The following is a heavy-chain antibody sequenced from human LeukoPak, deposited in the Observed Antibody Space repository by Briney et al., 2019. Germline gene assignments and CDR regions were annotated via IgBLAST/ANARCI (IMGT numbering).Heavy chain of an antibody. CDR2: IYYSGST. Sequence: PSETLSLTCTVSGGSISSSNYYWGWIRQPPGKGLEWIGSIYYSGSTYYNTSLKSRVTISVDTSKNQFSLKLSSVTAADTAVYYCARGPDNGWFDPWGQGTLVTVSS. V-gene: IGHV4-39*07. CDR3: ARGPDNGWFDP. D-gene: IGHD1-14*01. J-gene: IGHJ5*02. CDR1: GGSISSSNYY.